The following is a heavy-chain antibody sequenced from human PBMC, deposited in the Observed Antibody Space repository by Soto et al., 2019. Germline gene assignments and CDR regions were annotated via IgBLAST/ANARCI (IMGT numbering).Heavy chain of an antibody. CDR2: ISYDGTYK. J-gene: IGHJ4*02. Sequence: QVQLVESGGGVVQPGRSLRLSCAASGFTFSAYAMHWVRQAPGKGLEWVAFISYDGTYKYYADSVKGRFTISRDNSKNTLILQMDSLRAEDTAVYYCARDPRLGMEVVLSFAYWGQGTLVSVSS. CDR3: ARDPRLGMEVVLSFAY. V-gene: IGHV3-30*04. CDR1: GFTFSAYA. D-gene: IGHD2-15*01.